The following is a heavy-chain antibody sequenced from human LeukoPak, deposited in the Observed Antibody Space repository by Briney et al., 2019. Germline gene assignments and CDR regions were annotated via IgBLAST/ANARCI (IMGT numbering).Heavy chain of an antibody. J-gene: IGHJ4*02. Sequence: PSETLSLTCTVSGGSISSSSYYWGWIRQPPGKGLEWIGSIYYSGSTYYNPSLKSRVTISVDTPKNQFSLKLSSVTAADTAVYYCARQAEYYDFWSGYYTWYYFDYWGQGTLVTVSS. CDR1: GGSISSSSYY. V-gene: IGHV4-39*01. CDR2: IYYSGST. CDR3: ARQAEYYDFWSGYYTWYYFDY. D-gene: IGHD3-3*01.